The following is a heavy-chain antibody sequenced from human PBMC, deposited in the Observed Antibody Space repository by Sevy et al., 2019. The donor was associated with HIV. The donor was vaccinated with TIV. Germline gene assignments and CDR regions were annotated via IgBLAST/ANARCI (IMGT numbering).Heavy chain of an antibody. CDR1: GYYISSGYY. CDR3: ARGGSDTSNFAY. CDR2: LSHSGNT. D-gene: IGHD2-2*01. J-gene: IGHJ4*02. V-gene: IGHV4-38-2*02. Sequence: SETLSLTCTVSGYYISSGYYWAWIRHPPEKGLEWIGTLSHSGNTNYNASLRSRVTISVDTSNNQFSLRLNSMTAADTAVYYCARGGSDTSNFAYWGQGSLVTVSS.